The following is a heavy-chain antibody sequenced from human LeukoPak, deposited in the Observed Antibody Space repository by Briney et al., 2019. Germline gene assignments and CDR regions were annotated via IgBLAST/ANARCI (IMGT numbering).Heavy chain of an antibody. V-gene: IGHV3-30*02. CDR2: IRYDGSNK. Sequence: GGSLRLSCAASGFTFSSYGMHWVRQAPGKGLEWVAFIRYDGSNKYYADSVKGRFTISRDNSKNTLYLQMNSLRAEDTAVYYCARDQTKWEPLRRRDYYYMDVWGKGTTVTVSS. D-gene: IGHD1-26*01. CDR1: GFTFSSYG. J-gene: IGHJ6*03. CDR3: ARDQTKWEPLRRRDYYYMDV.